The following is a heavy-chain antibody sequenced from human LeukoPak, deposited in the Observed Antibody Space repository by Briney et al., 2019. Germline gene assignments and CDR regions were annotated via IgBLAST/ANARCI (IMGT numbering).Heavy chain of an antibody. CDR3: ARDCGVGSTFDY. J-gene: IGHJ4*02. CDR2: IYHSGST. D-gene: IGHD1-26*01. CDR1: GGSISSSNW. Sequence: TSETLSLTCAVSGGSISSSNWWSWVRQPPGKGLEWIGEIYHSGSTNYNPSLKSRVTISVDKSKNQFSLKLSSVTAADTAVYYCARDCGVGSTFDYWGQGTLVTVSS. V-gene: IGHV4-4*02.